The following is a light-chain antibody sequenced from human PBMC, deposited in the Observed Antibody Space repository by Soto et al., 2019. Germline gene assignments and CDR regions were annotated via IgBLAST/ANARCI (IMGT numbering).Light chain of an antibody. V-gene: IGKV3-20*01. CDR2: GAS. Sequence: EIVLTQSPGTLSLSPGERATLSCRASQSITSSYLAWYQQKPGQAPRLLIYGASRRATDIPDRFSGSGSGTDFTLTISRLEPEDFATYYCQQANSFPRTFGPGTKVDIK. CDR1: QSITSSY. CDR3: QQANSFPRT. J-gene: IGKJ3*01.